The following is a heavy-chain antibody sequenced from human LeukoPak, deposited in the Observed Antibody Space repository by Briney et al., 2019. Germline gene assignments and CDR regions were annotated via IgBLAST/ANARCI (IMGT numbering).Heavy chain of an antibody. D-gene: IGHD6-19*01. V-gene: IGHV4-59*01. Sequence: SETLSLTCTVSAVSISSYYWSWLPPPQGKGLEWIGYIYCSGSTNYNPSLKSRVTISVDTSKNQFSLKLSSVTAADTAVYYCARGSAKQWPGVFDPWGQGTLVTVSS. CDR1: AVSISSYY. CDR2: IYCSGST. CDR3: ARGSAKQWPGVFDP. J-gene: IGHJ5*02.